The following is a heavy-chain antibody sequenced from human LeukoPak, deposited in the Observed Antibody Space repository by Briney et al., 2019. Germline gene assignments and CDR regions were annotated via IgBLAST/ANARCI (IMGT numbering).Heavy chain of an antibody. J-gene: IGHJ5*02. Sequence: ASVKVSCKASGYTFTSYGISWVRQATGQGLEWMGWISAYNGNTNYAQKLQGRVTMTTDTSTSTAYMELRSLRSDDTAVYYCARAVVPAASSWFDPWGQGTLVTVSS. D-gene: IGHD2-2*01. V-gene: IGHV1-18*04. CDR3: ARAVVPAASSWFDP. CDR1: GYTFTSYG. CDR2: ISAYNGNT.